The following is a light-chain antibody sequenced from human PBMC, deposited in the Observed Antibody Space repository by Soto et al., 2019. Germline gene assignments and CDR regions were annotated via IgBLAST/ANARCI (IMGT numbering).Light chain of an antibody. J-gene: IGKJ5*01. CDR3: QHYQVGQPIA. Sequence: IVLTLSPDTLSFSPGERATLSCRASQSVGTRLAWYQHKTGQAPSLLMSGASSRATGIPDRFSGSGSETDFAHTISRLEPEDFALYYCQHYQVGQPIAFGRGTRLEIK. CDR2: GAS. V-gene: IGKV3-20*01. CDR1: QSVGTR.